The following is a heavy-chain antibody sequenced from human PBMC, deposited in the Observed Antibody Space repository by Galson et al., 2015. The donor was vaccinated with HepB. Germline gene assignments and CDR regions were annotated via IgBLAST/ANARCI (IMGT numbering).Heavy chain of an antibody. CDR2: IIPIFGTA. V-gene: IGHV1-69*13. CDR3: ARSYYYDSSGFLPFDY. D-gene: IGHD3-22*01. CDR1: GGTFSSYA. J-gene: IGHJ4*02. Sequence: SVKVSCKASGGTFSSYAISWVRQAPGQGLEWMGGIIPIFGTANYAQKFQGRVTITADESTSTAYMELSSLRSEDTAVYYCARSYYYDSSGFLPFDYWGQGTLSPSPQ.